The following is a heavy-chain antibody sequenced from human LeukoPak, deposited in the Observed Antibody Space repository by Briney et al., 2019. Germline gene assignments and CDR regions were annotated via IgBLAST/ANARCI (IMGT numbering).Heavy chain of an antibody. CDR2: IYYSGST. CDR1: GGSVSDYY. Sequence: SETLSLTCTVSGGSVSDYYWGWIRQPPGKGLEWIGSIYYSGSTYYNPSLTSRVTISVDTSKNQFSLKLSSVTAADTAVYYCARRPPDYYGPHFDYWGQGTLVTVSS. CDR3: ARRPPDYYGPHFDY. J-gene: IGHJ4*02. D-gene: IGHD3-10*01. V-gene: IGHV4-39*01.